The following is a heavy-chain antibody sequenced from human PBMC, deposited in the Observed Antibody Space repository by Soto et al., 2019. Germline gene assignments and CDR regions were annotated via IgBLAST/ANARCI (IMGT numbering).Heavy chain of an antibody. D-gene: IGHD1-7*01. CDR2: MNPNSGNT. J-gene: IGHJ3*02. Sequence: QVQLVQSGAEVKKPGASVKVSCKASGYTFTSYDINWVRQATGQGLEWMGWMNPNSGNTGYAQKFQGRVTMTRNTSISTAYRELSSLRSENTAVYYLARVGGGNWNSWVDIWGQGTMVTVSS. CDR3: ARVGGGNWNSWVDI. V-gene: IGHV1-8*01. CDR1: GYTFTSYD.